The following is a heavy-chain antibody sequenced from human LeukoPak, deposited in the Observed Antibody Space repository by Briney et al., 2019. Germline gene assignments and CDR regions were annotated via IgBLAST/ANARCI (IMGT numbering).Heavy chain of an antibody. J-gene: IGHJ4*02. Sequence: SETLSLTCAVPGGSISSGGYSWSWIRQPPGKGLEWIGYIYHSGSTYYNPSLKSRVTISVDRSKNQFSLKLGSVTAADTAVYYCARVVVVIGRGYGYYFDYWGQGTLVTVSS. CDR3: ARVVVVIGRGYGYYFDY. CDR2: IYHSGST. CDR1: GGSISSGGYS. V-gene: IGHV4-30-2*01. D-gene: IGHD3-22*01.